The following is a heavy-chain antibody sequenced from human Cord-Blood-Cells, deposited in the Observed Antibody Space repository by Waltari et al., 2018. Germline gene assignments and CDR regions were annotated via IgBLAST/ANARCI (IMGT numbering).Heavy chain of an antibody. CDR2: INHSGST. Sequence: QLQLQQWGAGLWKPSETLSLTCAVYGGSFSGAYWRWIRQPPGKGLEWIGEINHSGSTNYNPSLKSRVTISVDTSKNQFSLKLSSVTAADTAVYYCAKTGAGDGTFYFDYWGQGTLVTVSS. CDR1: GGSFSGAY. CDR3: AKTGAGDGTFYFDY. V-gene: IGHV4-34*01. D-gene: IGHD7-27*01. J-gene: IGHJ4*02.